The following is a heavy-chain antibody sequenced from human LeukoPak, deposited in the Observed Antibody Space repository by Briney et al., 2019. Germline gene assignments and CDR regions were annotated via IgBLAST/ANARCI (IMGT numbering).Heavy chain of an antibody. D-gene: IGHD3-22*01. CDR1: GYTFTGYY. CDR2: INPNSGGT. Sequence: ASVKVSCKASGYTFTGYYMHWVRQAPGQGLEWMGWINPNSGGTNYAQKFQGRVTMTRDTSISTAYMELSRLRSDDTAVYYCAIYHSRGYYQDYWGQGTLVTVSS. V-gene: IGHV1-2*02. J-gene: IGHJ4*02. CDR3: AIYHSRGYYQDY.